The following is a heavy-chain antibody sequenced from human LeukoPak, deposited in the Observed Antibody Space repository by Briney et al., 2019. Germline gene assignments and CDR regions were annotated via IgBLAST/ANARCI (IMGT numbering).Heavy chain of an antibody. CDR3: ATYTHWVAGDV. CDR2: MNQDGSAK. CDR1: GFTFSDSW. D-gene: IGHD3-16*01. Sequence: PGGSLRLSCAASGFTFSDSWMGWVRQAPGKGLEWVANMNQDGSAKGYVDSAKGRFTISRDNARNSLYLQMSSLRPEDTAVYYCATYTHWVAGDVWGQGTTVTVSS. J-gene: IGHJ6*02. V-gene: IGHV3-7*01.